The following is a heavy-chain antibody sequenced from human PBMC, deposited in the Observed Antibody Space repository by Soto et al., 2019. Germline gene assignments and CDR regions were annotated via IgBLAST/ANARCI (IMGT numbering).Heavy chain of an antibody. J-gene: IGHJ5*02. V-gene: IGHV4-4*02. Sequence: QLQLQESGPGLVKPSGTLSLTCGVSSGSISRSNWWSWVRQPPGKGLEWIGEIYQSGSTTYTPSLKSRVTISLDESKNQFSLNLTSVTAADTAVYYCARSVTGARGWFDPWGPGTLVTVSS. CDR3: ARSVTGARGWFDP. CDR1: SGSISRSNW. CDR2: IYQSGST. D-gene: IGHD2-21*02.